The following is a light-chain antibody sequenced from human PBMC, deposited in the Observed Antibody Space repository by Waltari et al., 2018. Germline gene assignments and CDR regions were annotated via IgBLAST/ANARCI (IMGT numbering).Light chain of an antibody. CDR2: GAS. V-gene: IGKV3-15*01. Sequence: QSPATLSVSPGESATLSCRASQSVSRFLAWYQQKPGQAPRLLIYGASTRATGIPARFSGSGSGTEFTLTISSLQSEDFAVYFCQQYNDWPPLTFGGGTKLEIK. CDR1: QSVSRF. J-gene: IGKJ4*01. CDR3: QQYNDWPPLT.